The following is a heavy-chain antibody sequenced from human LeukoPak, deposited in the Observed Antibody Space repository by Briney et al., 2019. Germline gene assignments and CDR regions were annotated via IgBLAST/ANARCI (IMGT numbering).Heavy chain of an antibody. V-gene: IGHV1-24*01. CDR3: ATHPGYSSSWTDY. CDR2: FDPEDGET. CDR1: GYTLTELS. D-gene: IGHD6-13*01. Sequence: ASVKVSCKVSGYTLTELSMHWVRQAPGKGLEWMGGFDPEDGETIYAQKFQGRVTMTEDTSTDTAYMELSGLRSEDTAVYYCATHPGYSSSWTDYWGQGTLVTVSS. J-gene: IGHJ4*02.